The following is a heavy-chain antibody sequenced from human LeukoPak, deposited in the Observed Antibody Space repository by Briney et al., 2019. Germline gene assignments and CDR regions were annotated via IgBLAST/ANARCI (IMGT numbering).Heavy chain of an antibody. D-gene: IGHD7-27*01. CDR3: ARRLGDFDY. CDR2: INHSGST. V-gene: IGHV4-34*01. Sequence: SETLSLTCAVYGGSFSGYYWSWIRQPPGKGLEWIGEINHSGSTNYNPSLKSRVTISVDTSKNQFSLKLSSVTAADTAVYYCARRLGDFDYGGQETLVTVSS. J-gene: IGHJ4*02. CDR1: GGSFSGYY.